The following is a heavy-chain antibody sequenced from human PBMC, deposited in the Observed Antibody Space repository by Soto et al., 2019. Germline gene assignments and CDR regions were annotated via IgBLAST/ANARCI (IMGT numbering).Heavy chain of an antibody. Sequence: ASVKVSCKASGYTFTSYGISWVRQAPGQGLEWMGWISAYNGNTNYAQKFQGRVTMTKDTSTITAYMELSSLRSDDTAVYYCATVCIAAAGICYYYGMDVWGQGTTVTVSS. CDR1: GYTFTSYG. CDR2: ISAYNGNT. CDR3: ATVCIAAAGICYYYGMDV. J-gene: IGHJ6*02. D-gene: IGHD6-13*01. V-gene: IGHV1-18*01.